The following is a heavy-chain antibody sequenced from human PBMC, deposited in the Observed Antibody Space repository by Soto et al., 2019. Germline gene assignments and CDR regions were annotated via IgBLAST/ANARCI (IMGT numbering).Heavy chain of an antibody. D-gene: IGHD4-17*01. CDR3: ARGGRYDYGDSLVPGEHYCGMDV. CDR2: IYYSGST. CDR1: GGSISSGDYY. V-gene: IGHV4-30-4*01. Sequence: PSETLSLTCTVSGGSISSGDYYWSWIRQPPGKGLEWIGYIYYSGSTYYNPSLKSRVTISVDTSKNQFSLQLSSVTAADTAVYYCARGGRYDYGDSLVPGEHYCGMDVWGQGTTVTVSS. J-gene: IGHJ6*02.